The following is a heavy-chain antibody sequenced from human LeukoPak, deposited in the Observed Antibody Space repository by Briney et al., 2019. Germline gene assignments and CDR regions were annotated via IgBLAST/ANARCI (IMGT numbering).Heavy chain of an antibody. CDR2: IQYDGSNE. Sequence: AGGSLRLSCAASGFTFSSYGMHWVRQAPGKGLEWVAYIQYDGSNEQYARSVKGRFRVSRDRSKNILYLQMNSLRAEDTAVYYCAKDRCSNGIGCYYYYMDVWGKGTTVTISS. CDR3: AKDRCSNGIGCYYYYMDV. J-gene: IGHJ6*03. V-gene: IGHV3-30*02. CDR1: GFTFSSYG. D-gene: IGHD2-8*01.